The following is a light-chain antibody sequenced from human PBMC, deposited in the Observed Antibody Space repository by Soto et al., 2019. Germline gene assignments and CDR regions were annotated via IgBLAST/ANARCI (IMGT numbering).Light chain of an antibody. CDR3: QQYGSSPAT. J-gene: IGKJ2*01. Sequence: EIVVTQSPGTLSLSPGEGAALSCRASQSVSSNYLAWYQQRPGQAPRLLIYAASNRAAGIPDRFSGSGSGTDFTLTISRLEPEDFAVYYCQQYGSSPATFGQGTKVDIK. CDR1: QSVSSNY. CDR2: AAS. V-gene: IGKV3-20*01.